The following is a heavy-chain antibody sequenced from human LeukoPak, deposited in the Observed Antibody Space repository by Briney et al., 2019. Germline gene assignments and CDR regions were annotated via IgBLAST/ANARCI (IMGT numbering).Heavy chain of an antibody. V-gene: IGHV4-34*01. CDR2: INHSEST. CDR3: ARVLVVGTTYNFDS. D-gene: IGHD2-15*01. Sequence: SETLSLTYAVYGGSLSGYYWSWIRQPPGKGLEWIGEINHSESTNYNPSLKSRVTISVDTSKNQFSLRLSSVTAADTAVYYCARVLVVGTTYNFDSWGQGTLVTVSS. CDR1: GGSLSGYY. J-gene: IGHJ4*02.